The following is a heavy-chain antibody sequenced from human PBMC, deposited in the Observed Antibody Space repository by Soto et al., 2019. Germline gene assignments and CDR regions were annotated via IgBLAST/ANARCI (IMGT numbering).Heavy chain of an antibody. CDR2: ISYDGSNK. CDR1: GFTFSSYG. V-gene: IGHV3-30*03. D-gene: IGHD2-15*01. CDR3: ATYYCSGGSCYSYTGFDY. Sequence: QVQLVESGGGVVQPGRSLRLSCAASGFTFSSYGMHWVRQAPGKGLEWVAVISYDGSNKYYADSVKGRFTISRDNSKNTLYLQMNSLRAEDTAVYYCATYYCSGGSCYSYTGFDYWGQGTLVTVSS. J-gene: IGHJ4*02.